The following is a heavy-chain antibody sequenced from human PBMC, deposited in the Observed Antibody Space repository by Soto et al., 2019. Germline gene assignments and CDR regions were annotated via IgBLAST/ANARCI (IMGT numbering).Heavy chain of an antibody. D-gene: IGHD1-1*01. CDR3: ARESEGLNSYFDY. CDR2: ISSTTNYI. Sequence: GGSLRLSCAASGFTFTRYSMNWVRQAPGKGLEWVSSISSTTNYIYYGDSMKGRFTISRDNAKNSLYLEMNSLRAEDTAVYYCARESEGLNSYFDYWRQGTLVTVSS. CDR1: GFTFTRYS. J-gene: IGHJ4*02. V-gene: IGHV3-21*06.